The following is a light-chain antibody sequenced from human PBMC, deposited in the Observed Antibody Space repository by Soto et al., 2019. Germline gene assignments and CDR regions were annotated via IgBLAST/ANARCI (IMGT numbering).Light chain of an antibody. Sequence: EIVLTQSPATLSLSPGERATLSCRASQSVSSYLAWYQQKPGQAPRLLIYDASNRATGIPARFSGSGSGTDFPLTISSLEPEDFAVYYCQQRSNRFALTFGGGTKVEIK. V-gene: IGKV3-11*01. CDR1: QSVSSY. CDR3: QQRSNRFALT. CDR2: DAS. J-gene: IGKJ4*01.